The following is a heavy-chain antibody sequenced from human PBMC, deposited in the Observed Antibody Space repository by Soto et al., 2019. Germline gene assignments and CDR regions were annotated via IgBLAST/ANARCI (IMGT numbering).Heavy chain of an antibody. CDR1: GFTFSSYA. CDR3: AKSSLGHDSSGFQFWFFDL. V-gene: IGHV3-30-3*01. J-gene: IGHJ2*01. Sequence: PGGSLRLSCAASGFTFSSYAMHWVRQAPGKGLEWAAVISYDGSNKYYADSVKGRFTISRDNSKNTLYLQVNSLRAEDTAVYYCAKSSLGHDSSGFQFWFFDLWGRGTLVTVSS. D-gene: IGHD3-22*01. CDR2: ISYDGSNK.